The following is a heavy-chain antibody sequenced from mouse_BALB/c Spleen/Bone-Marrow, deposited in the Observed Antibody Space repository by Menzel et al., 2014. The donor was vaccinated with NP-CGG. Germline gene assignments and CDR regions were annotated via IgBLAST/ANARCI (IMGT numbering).Heavy chain of an antibody. J-gene: IGHJ4*01. D-gene: IGHD2-4*01. CDR1: GFTFSGYY. Sequence: EVKLVESGGGLVQPGGSLKLSCATSGFTFSGYYMYWVRQTPEKRLEWVAYISNGGGSTYYPDTVKGRFTISRDNAKNTLYLQMSRLKSEDTAMYYCARPTIYYDYDGYAMDYWGQGTSVTVSS. V-gene: IGHV5-12*02. CDR3: ARPTIYYDYDGYAMDY. CDR2: ISNGGGST.